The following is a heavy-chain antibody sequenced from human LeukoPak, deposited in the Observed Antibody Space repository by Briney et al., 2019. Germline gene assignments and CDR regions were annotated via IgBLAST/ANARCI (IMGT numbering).Heavy chain of an antibody. CDR1: GGSISSYY. V-gene: IGHV4-59*01. Sequence: SETLSLTCTVSGGSISSYYWSWIRQPPGKRLEWIGHIYYSGSTNYNPSLKSRVTISVDTSKNQFSLKLSSVTAADTAVYYCARVQYDFWSGYNYYFDYWGQGTLVTVSS. CDR3: ARVQYDFWSGYNYYFDY. CDR2: IYYSGST. D-gene: IGHD3-3*01. J-gene: IGHJ4*02.